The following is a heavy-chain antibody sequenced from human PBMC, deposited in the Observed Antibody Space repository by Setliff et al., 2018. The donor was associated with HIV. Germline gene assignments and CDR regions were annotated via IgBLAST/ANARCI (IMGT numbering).Heavy chain of an antibody. V-gene: IGHV4-59*11. CDR3: AREGADSGSGSCDY. J-gene: IGHJ4*02. CDR2: IYYSGST. CDR1: GGSMNIHY. Sequence: SETLSLTCTVSGGSMNIHYWSWIRQPPGKGLEWIGSIYYSGSTNYNPSLKSRVTISVDTSKNQSSLKLSSVTAADTAVYYCAREGADSGSGSCDYWGQGTLVTVSS. D-gene: IGHD3-10*01.